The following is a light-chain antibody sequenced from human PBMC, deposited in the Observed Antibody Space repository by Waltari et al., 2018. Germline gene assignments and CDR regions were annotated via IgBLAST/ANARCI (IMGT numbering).Light chain of an antibody. CDR1: SANIGRNS. V-gene: IGLV1-44*01. CDR2: NNS. J-gene: IGLJ3*02. Sequence: SVLTQPPSASGTPGQRVTISCSGTSANIGRNSVNWYQQVPGPAPNLLIYNNSQRPSGVPDRFSGSKSGTSAYLDISGLQSDDEADYYCAAWDDSLNGVFGGGTKLTVL. CDR3: AAWDDSLNGV.